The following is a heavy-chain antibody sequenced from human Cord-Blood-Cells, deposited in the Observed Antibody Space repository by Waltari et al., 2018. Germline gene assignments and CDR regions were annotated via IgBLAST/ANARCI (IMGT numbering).Heavy chain of an antibody. J-gene: IGHJ6*03. Sequence: QVQLQESGPGLVKPSETLSLTCTVSGYSISSGYYWGWIRQPPGKGLEWIGSICHRGSTYYNPSLKSRVTISIDTSKNQFSLKLSSVTAADTAVYYCARGNYMDVWGKGTTVTVSS. CDR3: ARGNYMDV. V-gene: IGHV4-38-2*02. CDR1: GYSISSGYY. CDR2: ICHRGST.